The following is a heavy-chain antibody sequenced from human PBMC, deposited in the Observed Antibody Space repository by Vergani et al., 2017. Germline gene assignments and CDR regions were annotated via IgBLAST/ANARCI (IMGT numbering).Heavy chain of an antibody. CDR2: ILYDGTNE. V-gene: IGHV3-30*03. CDR1: GFRFSDYG. CDR3: MQAITDH. Sequence: HVQMVESGGGVVQPGRSLRLSCAVSGFRFSDYGMHWVRQAPGRGLEWVALILYDGTNEYYTDSVKGRFTISRDNSKNTLYLQMNSLRAEDTAVYYCMQAITDHWGQGTLVTVSS. J-gene: IGHJ4*02.